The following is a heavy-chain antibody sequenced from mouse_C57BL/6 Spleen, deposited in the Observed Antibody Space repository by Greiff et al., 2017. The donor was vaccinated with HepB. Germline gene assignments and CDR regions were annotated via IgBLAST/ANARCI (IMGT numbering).Heavy chain of an antibody. Sequence: VQLQQSGPELVKPGASVKISCKASGYSFTGYYMNWVKQSPEKSLEWIGEINPSTGGTTYNQKFKAKATLTVDKSSSTAYMQLKSLTSEDSAVYYCAREKILLDYFDYWGQGTTLTVSS. CDR1: GYSFTGYY. J-gene: IGHJ2*01. D-gene: IGHD2-10*01. V-gene: IGHV1-42*01. CDR2: INPSTGGT. CDR3: AREKILLDYFDY.